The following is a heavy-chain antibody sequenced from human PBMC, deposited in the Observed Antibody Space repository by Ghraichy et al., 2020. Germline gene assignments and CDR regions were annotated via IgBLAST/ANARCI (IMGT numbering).Heavy chain of an antibody. D-gene: IGHD2-2*01. Sequence: SLTCAVYGGSFSGYFWSWIRQPPGQGLEWIGDIDHTGSTNYNPSLRSRVSISLDRSKNQLSLKVTSVTAADTAVYFCARDNIALVTVSAASLFDSWGQGTLVTVSS. CDR2: IDHTGST. J-gene: IGHJ4*02. CDR3: ARDNIALVTVSAASLFDS. V-gene: IGHV4-34*01. CDR1: GGSFSGYF.